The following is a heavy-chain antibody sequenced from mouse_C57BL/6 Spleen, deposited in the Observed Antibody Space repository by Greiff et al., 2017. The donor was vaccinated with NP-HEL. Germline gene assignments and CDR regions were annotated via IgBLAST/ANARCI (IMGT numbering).Heavy chain of an antibody. CDR2: IYPRSGNT. V-gene: IGHV1-81*01. D-gene: IGHD2-3*01. Sequence: QVQLQQSGAELARPGASVKLSCKASGYTFTSYGISWVKQRTGQGLEWIGEIYPRSGNTYYNEKCKGKATLTADKSSSTAYMELRSLTSEDSAVYFCASYDGYPYAMDYWVQRTSVTVSS. J-gene: IGHJ4*01. CDR3: ASYDGYPYAMDY. CDR1: GYTFTSYG.